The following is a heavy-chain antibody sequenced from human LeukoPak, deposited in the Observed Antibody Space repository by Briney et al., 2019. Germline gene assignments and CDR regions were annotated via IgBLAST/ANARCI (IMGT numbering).Heavy chain of an antibody. CDR2: ISYDGSNK. CDR1: GFTFNSYA. D-gene: IGHD2-2*02. V-gene: IGHV3-30-3*01. J-gene: IGHJ4*02. Sequence: GGSLRLSCAASGFTFNSYAMHWVRQAPGKGLEWVTLISYDGSNKYYADSVKGRFTISRDNSKNTLYLQMNSLRAEDTAVYYCAGYNCSSTTCYTGGFDYWGQGTLVTVSS. CDR3: AGYNCSSTTCYTGGFDY.